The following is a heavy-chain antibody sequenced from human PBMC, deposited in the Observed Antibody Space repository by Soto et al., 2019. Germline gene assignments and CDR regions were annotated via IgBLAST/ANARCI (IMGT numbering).Heavy chain of an antibody. J-gene: IGHJ4*02. CDR1: GFTFSSYA. CDR3: AKDGGYGSGSFDY. V-gene: IGHV3-23*01. CDR2: ISGSGGST. Sequence: EVQLLESGGGLVQPGGSLRLSCAASGFTFSSYAMSWVRQAPGKGLEWVSAISGSGGSTYYADSVKGRFTISRDNSKDTLYLQMNSLRAEDTAVYYCAKDGGYGSGSFDYWGQGTLVTVSS. D-gene: IGHD3-10*01.